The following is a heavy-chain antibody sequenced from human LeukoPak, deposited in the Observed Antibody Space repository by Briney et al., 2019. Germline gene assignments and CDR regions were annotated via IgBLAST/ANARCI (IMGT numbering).Heavy chain of an antibody. CDR3: ARTSYDYVWGSYRLFDY. D-gene: IGHD3-16*02. CDR2: INPSGGST. Sequence: GASVKVSFKASGYTFTSYYMHWVRQAPGQGLEWMGIINPSGGSTSYAQKFQGRVTMTRDTSTSTVYMELSSLRSEDTAVYYCARTSYDYVWGSYRLFDYWGQGTLVTVSS. V-gene: IGHV1-46*01. CDR1: GYTFTSYY. J-gene: IGHJ4*02.